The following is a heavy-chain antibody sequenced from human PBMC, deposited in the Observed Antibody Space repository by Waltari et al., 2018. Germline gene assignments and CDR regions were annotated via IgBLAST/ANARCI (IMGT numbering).Heavy chain of an antibody. J-gene: IGHJ4*02. Sequence: RLHLQESGPGVVKPSETLSLTCTVSGDPLQSDTDYCDWTRQAPGKGLEWLGSIHHSGRSYINPSLKSRLTLSGDTSQNQFALQLNSVTAADTAVYYCARDRPQAMVAGYRHFDYWGQGFLVTVSS. CDR3: ARDRPQAMVAGYRHFDY. CDR2: IHHSGRS. CDR1: GDPLQSDTDY. D-gene: IGHD5-18*01. V-gene: IGHV4-39*06.